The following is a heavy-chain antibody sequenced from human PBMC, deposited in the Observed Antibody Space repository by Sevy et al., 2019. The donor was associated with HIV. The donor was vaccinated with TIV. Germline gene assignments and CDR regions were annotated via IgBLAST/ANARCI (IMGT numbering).Heavy chain of an antibody. V-gene: IGHV3-7*01. CDR3: ARDLNWDSI. CDR2: IKPDESEK. D-gene: IGHD1-26*01. CDR1: GFNFGSHW. Sequence: GGSLRLSCVVSGFNFGSHWMTWVRQAPGRGLECVANIKPDESEKYYVESVKGRFTVSRDNVKNSLYLQMNSLRAEDTAVYYCARDLNWDSIWGQRTMVTVSS. J-gene: IGHJ3*02.